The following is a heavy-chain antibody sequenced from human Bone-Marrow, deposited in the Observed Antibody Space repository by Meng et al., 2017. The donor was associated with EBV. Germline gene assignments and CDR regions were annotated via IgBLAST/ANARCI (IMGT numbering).Heavy chain of an antibody. CDR1: GFSLRTSGVG. CDR3: AHRPTDYGSKFAY. V-gene: IGHV2-5*02. CDR2: VYWDDDK. J-gene: IGHJ4*02. D-gene: IGHD3-16*01. Sequence: PLKEFGPTLFKPNKHLTLPCTLSGFSLRTSGVGVVWIRQPQGKALEWLALVYWDDDKRYRPSLRSRLTITKDTSKNQVVLLMTDMDPEDTGTYYCAHRPTDYGSKFAYWGQGTLVTVSS.